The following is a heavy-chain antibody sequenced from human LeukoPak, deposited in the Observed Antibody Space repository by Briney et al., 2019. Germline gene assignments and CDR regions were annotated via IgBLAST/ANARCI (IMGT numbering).Heavy chain of an antibody. D-gene: IGHD6-13*01. V-gene: IGHV3-21*01. CDR1: GFTFSSYS. Sequence: GGSLRLSCAASGFTFSSYSMNWVRQAPGKGLEWVSSISSSSYIYYADSVRGRFTISRDNAKNSLYLQMNSLRAEDTAVYYCARGTRAAAGTLFYWGQGTLVTVSS. CDR2: ISSSSYI. J-gene: IGHJ4*02. CDR3: ARGTRAAAGTLFY.